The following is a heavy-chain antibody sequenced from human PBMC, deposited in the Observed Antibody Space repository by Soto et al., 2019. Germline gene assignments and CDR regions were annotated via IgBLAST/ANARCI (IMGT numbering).Heavy chain of an antibody. CDR2: VSYDGSNK. J-gene: IGHJ4*02. D-gene: IGHD3-22*01. CDR3: AKDTYYYDRSGYYTYDH. Sequence: QVQLVESGGGVVQPGRSLRLSCAASGFTFSSYGVHWVRQAPGKGLEWVASVSYDGSNKHYADSVKGRFTISRDNSRNXXDLQMKSLRAEDTAVYYCAKDTYYYDRSGYYTYDHWGQGTQVTVSS. V-gene: IGHV3-30*18. CDR1: GFTFSSYG.